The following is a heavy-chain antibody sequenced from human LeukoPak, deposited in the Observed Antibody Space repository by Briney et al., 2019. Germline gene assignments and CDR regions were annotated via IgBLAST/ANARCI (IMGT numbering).Heavy chain of an antibody. J-gene: IGHJ4*02. V-gene: IGHV1-69*04. D-gene: IGHD5-18*01. CDR1: GGTFSSYA. CDR2: IIPILGIA. Sequence: GASVKVSCKASGGTFSSYAISWVRQAPGQGLEWMGRIIPILGIANHAQKFQGRVTITADKSTSTAYMELSSLRSEDTAVYYCARSGYSYGYLDYWGQGTLVTVSS. CDR3: ARSGYSYGYLDY.